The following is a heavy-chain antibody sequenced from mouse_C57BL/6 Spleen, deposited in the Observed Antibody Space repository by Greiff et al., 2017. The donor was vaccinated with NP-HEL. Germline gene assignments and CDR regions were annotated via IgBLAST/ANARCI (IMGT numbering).Heavy chain of an antibody. V-gene: IGHV1-82*01. J-gene: IGHJ4*01. D-gene: IGHD6-1*01. CDR2: IYPGDGDT. CDR1: GYAFSSSW. Sequence: VQLQQSGPELVKPGASVKISCKASGYAFSSSWMNWVKQRPGKGLEWIGRIYPGDGDTNYNGKFKGKATLTADKSSSTAYMQLSSLTSEDSAVYFCARAAIYYAMDYWGQGTSVTVSS. CDR3: ARAAIYYAMDY.